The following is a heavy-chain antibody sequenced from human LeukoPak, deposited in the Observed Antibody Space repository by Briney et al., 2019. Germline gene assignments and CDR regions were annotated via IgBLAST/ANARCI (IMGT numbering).Heavy chain of an antibody. Sequence: ASVNVSCKASGYTFTSYDINWVRQATGQGLEWMGWMNPNSGNTGYAQKFQGRVTITRNTSISIAYMELSSLRSDDTAVYYCARSYYRGYSYGLQWAFDIWGQGTMVTVSS. D-gene: IGHD5-18*01. CDR2: MNPNSGNT. CDR1: GYTFTSYD. J-gene: IGHJ3*02. CDR3: ARSYYRGYSYGLQWAFDI. V-gene: IGHV1-8*03.